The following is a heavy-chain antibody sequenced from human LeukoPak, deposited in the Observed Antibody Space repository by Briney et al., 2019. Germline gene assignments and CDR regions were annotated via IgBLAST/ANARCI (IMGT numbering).Heavy chain of an antibody. V-gene: IGHV4-59*03. CDR1: GGSISGYY. Sequence: SETLSLTCTVSGGSISGYYWSWSRQPPGKGVEWIGYIFYSGNTIQNPSLKSRLAMSVDTSKNQFSLRLSSVTAADTAVYYCARTYISGSQALHYWGQGTLVTVSS. CDR3: ARTYISGSQALHY. D-gene: IGHD3-10*01. J-gene: IGHJ4*02. CDR2: IFYSGNT.